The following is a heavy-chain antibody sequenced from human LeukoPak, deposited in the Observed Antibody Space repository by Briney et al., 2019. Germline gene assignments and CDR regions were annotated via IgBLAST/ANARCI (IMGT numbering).Heavy chain of an antibody. CDR2: INHSGST. Sequence: SETLSLTCAVYGGSFSAYYWSWIRQPPGKGLEWVGEINHSGSTSYNPSLKSRVTISVDTSKNQLSLKLSSVTAADTAVYYCASGRFFDVWGQGTMVTASS. CDR3: ASGRFFDV. D-gene: IGHD3-16*01. V-gene: IGHV4-34*01. J-gene: IGHJ3*01. CDR1: GGSFSAYY.